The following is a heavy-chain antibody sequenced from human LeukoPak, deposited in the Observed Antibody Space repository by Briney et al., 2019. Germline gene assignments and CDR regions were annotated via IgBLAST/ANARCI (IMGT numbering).Heavy chain of an antibody. J-gene: IGHJ4*02. V-gene: IGHV4-59*01. D-gene: IGHD3-22*01. Sequence: PSETLSLTCTVSGGSISSYYWSWIRQPPGKGLEWIGYIYYSGSTNYNPSLKSRVTTSVDTSKNQFSLKLSSVTAADTAVYYCARVSTYYYDSSGYRYFDYWGQGTLVTVSS. CDR3: ARVSTYYYDSSGYRYFDY. CDR2: IYYSGST. CDR1: GGSISSYY.